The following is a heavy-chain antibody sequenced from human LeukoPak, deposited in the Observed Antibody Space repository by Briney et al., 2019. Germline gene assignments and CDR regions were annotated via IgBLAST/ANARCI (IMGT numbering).Heavy chain of an antibody. Sequence: GASVKVSCKASGGTFSSYAISWVRQAPGQGLEWMGGIIPIFGTANYAQKFQGRVTITADESTSTAYMELRSLRSDDTAVYYCARDPPYYDILTGYWDSYYYYYGMDVWGQGTTVTVSS. V-gene: IGHV1-69*01. CDR3: ARDPPYYDILTGYWDSYYYYYGMDV. D-gene: IGHD3-9*01. CDR2: IIPIFGTA. J-gene: IGHJ6*02. CDR1: GGTFSSYA.